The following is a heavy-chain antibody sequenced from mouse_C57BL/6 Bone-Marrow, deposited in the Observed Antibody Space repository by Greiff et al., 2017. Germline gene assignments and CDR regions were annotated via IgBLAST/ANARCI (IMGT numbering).Heavy chain of an antibody. Sequence: EVKVEESGGGLVQPGGSMKLSCAASGFTFSDAWMDWVRQSPEKGLEWVAEIRNKANNHATYYAESVKGRFTISRDDSNSSVYLQMNSLRAEDTGIYYCTRNYGYAWFTYWGQGTLVTVSA. V-gene: IGHV6-6*01. J-gene: IGHJ3*01. CDR2: IRNKANNHAT. CDR3: TRNYGYAWFTY. D-gene: IGHD2-2*01. CDR1: GFTFSDAW.